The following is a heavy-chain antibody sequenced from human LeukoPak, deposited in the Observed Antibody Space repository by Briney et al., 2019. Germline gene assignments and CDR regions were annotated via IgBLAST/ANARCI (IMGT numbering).Heavy chain of an antibody. CDR3: AKVPGYYYDSSGSYFDY. Sequence: GGSLRLSCAASGFTFSSHAMNWVRQAPGKGLEWVSAVSGGGVTTYYADSVKGRFTISRDNSKNTLCLQMSSLRDEDTAVYYCAKVPGYYYDSSGSYFDYWGQGTLVTVPS. CDR2: VSGGGVTT. D-gene: IGHD3-22*01. V-gene: IGHV3-23*01. J-gene: IGHJ4*02. CDR1: GFTFSSHA.